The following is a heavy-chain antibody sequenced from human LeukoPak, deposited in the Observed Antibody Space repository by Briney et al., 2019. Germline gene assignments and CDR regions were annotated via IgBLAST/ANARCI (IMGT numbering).Heavy chain of an antibody. CDR3: AGGAAAGTGHYYGMDV. D-gene: IGHD6-13*01. V-gene: IGHV4-34*01. CDR2: INHSGST. J-gene: IGHJ6*02. CDR1: GGSFSGYY. Sequence: SETLSLTCAVYGGSFSGYYWSWIRQPPGKGLEWIGEINHSGSTNYNPSLKSRVTISVDTSKNQFSLKLSSVTAADTAVYYCAGGAAAGTGHYYGMDVWGQGTTVTVSS.